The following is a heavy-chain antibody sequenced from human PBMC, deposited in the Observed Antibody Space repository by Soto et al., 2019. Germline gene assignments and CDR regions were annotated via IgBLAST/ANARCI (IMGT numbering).Heavy chain of an antibody. CDR2: IYYSGST. V-gene: IGHV4-30-4*01. Sequence: QVQLQESGPGLVKPSQTLSLTCTVSGGSISSGDYYWSWIRQPPGKGLEWIGYIYYSGSTYYNPSLKSRVTISVDTSKNQFSLKLSSVTAADTAVYYCARARDAYYDFWSGRDQDAFDIWGQGTMVTVSS. CDR3: ARARDAYYDFWSGRDQDAFDI. CDR1: GGSISSGDYY. D-gene: IGHD3-3*01. J-gene: IGHJ3*02.